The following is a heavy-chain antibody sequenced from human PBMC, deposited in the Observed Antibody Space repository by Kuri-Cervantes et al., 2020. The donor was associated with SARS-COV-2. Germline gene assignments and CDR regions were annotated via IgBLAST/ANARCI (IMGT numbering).Heavy chain of an antibody. CDR1: GGSISSYY. J-gene: IGHJ4*02. CDR3: ASSRYDYVWGSYRYRGYRNDY. D-gene: IGHD3-16*02. V-gene: IGHV4-59*12. Sequence: GSLRLSCTVSGGSISSYYWSWIRQPPGKGLEWIGYIYYSGSTNYNPSLKSRVTMSVDTSKNQFSLKLSSVTAADTAVYYCASSRYDYVWGSYRYRGYRNDYWGQGTLVTVSS. CDR2: IYYSGST.